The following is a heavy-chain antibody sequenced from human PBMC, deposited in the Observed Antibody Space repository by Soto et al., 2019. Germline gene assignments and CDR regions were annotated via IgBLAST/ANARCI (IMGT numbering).Heavy chain of an antibody. CDR1: GFTFSSYG. Sequence: QVQLVESGGGVVQPGRSLRLSCAASGFTFSSYGMHWVRQAPGKGLEWVAVISYDGSNKYYADSVKGRFTISRDNSKNTLHLQMNSLRAEDTAVYYCAKGKVGYFDLWGRGTLVTVSS. V-gene: IGHV3-30*18. CDR2: ISYDGSNK. CDR3: AKGKVGYFDL. J-gene: IGHJ2*01.